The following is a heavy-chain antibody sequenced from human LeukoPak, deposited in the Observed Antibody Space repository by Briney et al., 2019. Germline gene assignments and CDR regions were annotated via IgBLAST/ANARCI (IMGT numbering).Heavy chain of an antibody. CDR3: ARDQHAGYFDWLPYGMDV. D-gene: IGHD3-9*01. CDR1: GGSISSSSYY. CDR2: NYYSGST. V-gene: IGHV4-39*02. J-gene: IGHJ6*02. Sequence: SETLSLTCTVSGGSISSSSYYWGWIRQPPGKGLEWIGSNYYSGSTYYNPSLKSRVTISVDTSKNQFSLRLSSVTAADTAVYYCARDQHAGYFDWLPYGMDVWGQGTTVTVSS.